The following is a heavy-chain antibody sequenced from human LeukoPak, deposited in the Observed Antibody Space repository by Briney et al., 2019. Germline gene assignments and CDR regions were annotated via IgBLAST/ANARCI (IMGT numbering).Heavy chain of an antibody. CDR2: IYRGGNT. V-gene: IGHV3-53*01. Sequence: GFTVSSNSWSWVRQAPGKGLEWDSFIYRGGNTHNSDSVTGRCTISRDNSKNPLYLQMNSRRAEDTAIYYCARRAGEYSHPSDYWGQGTLVTVSS. CDR1: GFTVSSNS. J-gene: IGHJ4*02. D-gene: IGHD2-15*01. CDR3: ARRAGEYSHPSDY.